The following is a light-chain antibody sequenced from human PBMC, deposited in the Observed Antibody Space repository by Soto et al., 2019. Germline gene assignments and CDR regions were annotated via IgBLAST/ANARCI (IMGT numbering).Light chain of an antibody. CDR3: QQRSHWPPIT. J-gene: IGKJ5*01. Sequence: EIVFTQSPATLSLSPGERATLSCRASRSISNYLAWYQQKPGQPPRLLIYDASNRATGIPARFSGSGSGTDFTLTITSLEPEDFAVYYCQQRSHWPPITFGQGTRL. CDR2: DAS. CDR1: RSISNY. V-gene: IGKV3-11*01.